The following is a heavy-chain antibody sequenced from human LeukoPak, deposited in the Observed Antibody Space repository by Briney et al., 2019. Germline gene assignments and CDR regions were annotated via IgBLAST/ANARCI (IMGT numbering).Heavy chain of an antibody. D-gene: IGHD3/OR15-3a*01. V-gene: IGHV3-23*01. Sequence: VESLRLSCAASGFTFSSYGMSWVRQAPGKGLEWVSGITGSGGTTYYADSVKGRFTISRDNSQNTLYLQMNSLRAEDTAVYYCARRGTGYNHFDSWGQGALVTVSS. CDR2: ITGSGGTT. J-gene: IGHJ4*02. CDR3: ARRGTGYNHFDS. CDR1: GFTFSSYG.